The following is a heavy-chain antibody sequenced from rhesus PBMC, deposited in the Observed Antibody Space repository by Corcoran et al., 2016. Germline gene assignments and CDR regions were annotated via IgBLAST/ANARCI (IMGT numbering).Heavy chain of an antibody. CDR2: IRNIGKTV. J-gene: IGHJ4*01. V-gene: IGHV3-183*02. D-gene: IGHD6S26*01. Sequence: EVQLVESGGGLAKPGGYLRLSCAAAGFTFGDYGMSWVRQAPVKVVVWVSFIRNIGKTVFYADYVKGRFTVSRDNAKNSLSFQMSSLRAEDTAVYYCTRDRVAAAGPLDYWGQGVLVTVSS. CDR1: GFTFGDYG. CDR3: TRDRVAAAGPLDY.